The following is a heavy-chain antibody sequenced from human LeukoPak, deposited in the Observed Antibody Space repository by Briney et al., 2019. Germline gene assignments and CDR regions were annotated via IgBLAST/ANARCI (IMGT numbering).Heavy chain of an antibody. Sequence: ASETLSLTCTVSGGSISSYYWSWIRQPPGKGLEWIGYIYYSGSTNYNPSLKSRVTISVDTSKNQFSLKLSSVTATDTAVYYCATRRSGSHPYYWGQGTLVAVSS. CDR2: IYYSGST. CDR1: GGSISSYY. V-gene: IGHV4-59*08. J-gene: IGHJ4*02. D-gene: IGHD1-26*01. CDR3: ATRRSGSHPYY.